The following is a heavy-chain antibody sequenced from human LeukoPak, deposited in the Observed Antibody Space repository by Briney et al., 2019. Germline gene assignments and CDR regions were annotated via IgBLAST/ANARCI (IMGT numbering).Heavy chain of an antibody. CDR3: ARGWNYAFRFDY. D-gene: IGHD1-7*01. Sequence: GGSLRLSCAASGFSFSDYWMTWVRQAPGKGLEWVAHIKQDGSEKYYVDSIKGRFTISRDNAKNLVYLQMDSLRAEDTAVYYCARGWNYAFRFDYWGQGTLVTVSS. V-gene: IGHV3-7*01. J-gene: IGHJ4*02. CDR2: IKQDGSEK. CDR1: GFSFSDYW.